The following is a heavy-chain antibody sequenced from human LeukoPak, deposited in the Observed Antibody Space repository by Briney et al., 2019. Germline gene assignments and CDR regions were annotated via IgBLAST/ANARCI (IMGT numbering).Heavy chain of an antibody. CDR1: GFTFSSYG. D-gene: IGHD6-13*01. V-gene: IGHV3-30*02. CDR2: IRYDGSNK. Sequence: GGSLRLSCAASGFTFSSYGMHWVRQAPGKGLEWVAFIRYDGSNKYYADSVKGRFTISRNNSKNTLYLQMNSLRAEDTAVYYCAKLVGEQQLAPNEDWFDPWGQGTLVTVSS. J-gene: IGHJ5*02. CDR3: AKLVGEQQLAPNEDWFDP.